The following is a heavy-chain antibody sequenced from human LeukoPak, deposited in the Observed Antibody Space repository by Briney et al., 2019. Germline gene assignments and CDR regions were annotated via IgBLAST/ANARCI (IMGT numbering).Heavy chain of an antibody. CDR3: AKDRRGDFWSGYGDAFDI. J-gene: IGHJ3*02. Sequence: PGGSLRLSCAASGFTFSSYAMSWVRQAPGKGLEWVSAISGSGGSTYYADSVKGRFTISRDNSKNTLYLQMNSLRAEDTAVYYCAKDRRGDFWSGYGDAFDIWGQGTMVTVSS. V-gene: IGHV3-23*01. CDR2: ISGSGGST. D-gene: IGHD3-3*01. CDR1: GFTFSSYA.